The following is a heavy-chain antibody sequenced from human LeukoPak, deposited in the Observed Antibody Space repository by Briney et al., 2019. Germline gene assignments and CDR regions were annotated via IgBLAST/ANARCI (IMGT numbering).Heavy chain of an antibody. Sequence: SETLSLTCTVSGYSISSGYYWGWIRQPPGKGLEWIGSIYHSGSTYYNPSLKSRVTISVDTSKNQFSLKLSSVTAADTAVYYCARGRYYPKTRWKSSCSGGSCYSFTMGHYFDYWGQGTLVTVSS. CDR1: GYSISSGYY. V-gene: IGHV4-38-2*02. J-gene: IGHJ4*02. CDR2: IYHSGST. CDR3: ARGRYYPKTRWKSSCSGGSCYSFTMGHYFDY. D-gene: IGHD2-15*01.